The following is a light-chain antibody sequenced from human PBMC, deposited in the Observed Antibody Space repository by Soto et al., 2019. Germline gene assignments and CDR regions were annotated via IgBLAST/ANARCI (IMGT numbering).Light chain of an antibody. CDR2: GAS. Sequence: DIVMTQSPDSLAVSLGERATINCKSSQSVRNNLAWYQQKPGQAPSLLIYGASSRATGIPDRFSGRGFGTDFTLTISRLEPEDFAVYYCQHSGDFRWTFGQGTKVDI. J-gene: IGKJ1*01. CDR1: QSVRNN. CDR3: QHSGDFRWT. V-gene: IGKV3-20*01.